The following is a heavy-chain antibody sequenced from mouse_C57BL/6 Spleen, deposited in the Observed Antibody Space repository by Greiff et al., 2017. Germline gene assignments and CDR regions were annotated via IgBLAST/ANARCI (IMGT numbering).Heavy chain of an antibody. CDR2: IYPGGGYT. CDR3: ARGAAQATLYYFDY. D-gene: IGHD3-2*02. J-gene: IGHJ2*01. CDR1: GYTFTNYW. V-gene: IGHV1-63*01. Sequence: QVQLKESGAELVRPGTSVKMSCKASGYTFTNYWIGWAKQRPGHGLEWIGDIYPGGGYTNYNEKFKGKATLTADKSSSTAYMQFSSLTSEDSAIYYCARGAAQATLYYFDYWGQGTTLTVSS.